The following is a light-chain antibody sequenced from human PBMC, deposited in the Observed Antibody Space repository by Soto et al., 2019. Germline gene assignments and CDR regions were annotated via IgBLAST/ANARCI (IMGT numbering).Light chain of an antibody. CDR1: SSNIGSND. Sequence: QSVLTQPPSVSAAPGQKVTISCSGNSSNIGSNDVSWYQQLPGKAPKLLIDENSQRPSGIPDRFSGSKSGTSATLGITGLQTGDEADYYCGTWDSSLIALFGTGTKVTVL. CDR3: GTWDSSLIAL. CDR2: ENS. J-gene: IGLJ1*01. V-gene: IGLV1-51*02.